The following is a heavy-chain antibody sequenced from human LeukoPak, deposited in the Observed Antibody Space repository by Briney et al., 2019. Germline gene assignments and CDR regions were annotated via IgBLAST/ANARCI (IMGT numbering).Heavy chain of an antibody. CDR2: IYSGGST. J-gene: IGHJ4*02. Sequence: PGGSLRLSCAASGFTVSSNYMSWVRQAPGKGLEWVSVIYSGGSTYYADSVKGRFTISSDNSKNTLYLQLNSLTAEDTAVYYCARGGDYSNPFDYWGQGTLVTDSS. D-gene: IGHD4-11*01. CDR3: ARGGDYSNPFDY. CDR1: GFTVSSNY. V-gene: IGHV3-53*01.